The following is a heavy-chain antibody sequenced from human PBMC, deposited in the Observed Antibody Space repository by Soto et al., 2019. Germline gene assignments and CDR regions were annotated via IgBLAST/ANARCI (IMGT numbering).Heavy chain of an antibody. J-gene: IGHJ5*02. CDR3: ARARRPSIAAAEFLFDP. D-gene: IGHD6-13*01. Sequence: SETLSLTCTVSGGSISSYYWSWIRQPPGKGLEWIGYINYSGSTNYNPSLKSRVSISVDTSKNQFSLKLSHVTAADTAVYYCARARRPSIAAAEFLFDPWGEGTLVTVSS. CDR2: INYSGST. CDR1: GGSISSYY. V-gene: IGHV4-59*01.